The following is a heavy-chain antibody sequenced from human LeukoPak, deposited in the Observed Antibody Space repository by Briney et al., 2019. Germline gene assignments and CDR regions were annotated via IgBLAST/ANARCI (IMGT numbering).Heavy chain of an antibody. CDR1: GYTFTSYG. J-gene: IGHJ4*02. V-gene: IGHV1-18*01. Sequence: ASVKVSCKASGYTFTSYGISWVRQAPGQGPEWMGWISAYNGNTNYAQKLQGRVTMTTDTSTSTAYMELRSLRSDDTAVYYCVPQIYSGSYYMDYWGQGTLVTVSS. CDR2: ISAYNGNT. CDR3: VPQIYSGSYYMDY. D-gene: IGHD1-26*01.